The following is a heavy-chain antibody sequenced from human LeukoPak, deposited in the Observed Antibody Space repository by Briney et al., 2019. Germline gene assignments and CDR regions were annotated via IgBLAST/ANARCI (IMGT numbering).Heavy chain of an antibody. CDR3: ARETFGSSLPGVSVDV. D-gene: IGHD6-13*01. Sequence: SETLSLTCTVSGGPISSYYWSWIRQPAGKGLDWIGRINTSGNSKYNPSLKSRVTMSVDTSKNQFSLKLSSVTAADTAVYYCARETFGSSLPGVSVDVWGQGTTVTVSS. CDR1: GGPISSYY. J-gene: IGHJ6*02. CDR2: INTSGNS. V-gene: IGHV4-4*07.